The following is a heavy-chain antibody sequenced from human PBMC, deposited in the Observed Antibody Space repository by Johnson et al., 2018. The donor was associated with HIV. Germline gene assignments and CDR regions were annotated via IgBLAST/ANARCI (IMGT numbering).Heavy chain of an antibody. D-gene: IGHD3-3*01. Sequence: EVQLVESGGGLVQPGGSLRLSCAASGFTFSSYAMSWVRQAPGKGLEWVSAISGSGGSTYYADSVKGRFTISREDAKNSLYLQMNSLSAGDTAVYYCARGMYYNFWSGYGIRWDAFDIWGQGTMVTVSS. CDR1: GFTFSSYA. V-gene: IGHV3-23*04. CDR3: ARGMYYNFWSGYGIRWDAFDI. CDR2: ISGSGGST. J-gene: IGHJ3*02.